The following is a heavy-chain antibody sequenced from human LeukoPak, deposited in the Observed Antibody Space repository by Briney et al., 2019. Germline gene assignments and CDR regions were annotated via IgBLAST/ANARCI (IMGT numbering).Heavy chain of an antibody. CDR1: GFIFSSNS. J-gene: IGHJ4*02. V-gene: IGHV3-48*04. D-gene: IGHD3-9*01. CDR3: ATSGYNNIDF. Sequence: GGSLRLSCAASGFIFSSNSMIWVRQAPEKGLECISYINSDSNIMYYADSVRGRFTISRDNAKRSLYLQMNSLRAEDTAVYFCATSGYNNIDFSGQGTLVAVSS. CDR2: INSDSNIM.